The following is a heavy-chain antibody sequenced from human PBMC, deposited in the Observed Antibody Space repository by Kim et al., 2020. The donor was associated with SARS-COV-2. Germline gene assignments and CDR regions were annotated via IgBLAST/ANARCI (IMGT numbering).Heavy chain of an antibody. D-gene: IGHD3-10*01. V-gene: IGHV1-3*04. Sequence: ASVKVSCKASGYTFSNNGIDWVRRAPGQRLEWMGWINIGNGNTEYSEKFYDRLTITRDTSASASYLELSRLTSEDSGVYYCARGGPFSGSGSPFDYWGPG. J-gene: IGHJ4*02. CDR3: ARGGPFSGSGSPFDY. CDR1: GYTFSNNG. CDR2: INIGNGNT.